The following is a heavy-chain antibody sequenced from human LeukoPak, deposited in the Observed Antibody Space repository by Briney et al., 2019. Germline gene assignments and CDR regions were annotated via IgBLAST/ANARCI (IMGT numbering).Heavy chain of an antibody. CDR3: TTDFDLYYYDSSGYTSDY. J-gene: IGHJ4*02. V-gene: IGHV3-15*01. D-gene: IGHD3-22*01. CDR2: IKSKTDGGTT. CDR1: GFTFSNAW. Sequence: PGGSLRLFCAASGFTFSNAWMSWVRQAPGKGLEWVGRIKSKTDGGTTDYAAPVKGRFTISRDDSKNTLYLQMNSLKTEDTAVYYCTTDFDLYYYDSSGYTSDYWGRGTLVTVSS.